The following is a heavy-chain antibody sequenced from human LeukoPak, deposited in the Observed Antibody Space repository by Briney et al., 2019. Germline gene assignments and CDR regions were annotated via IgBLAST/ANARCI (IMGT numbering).Heavy chain of an antibody. D-gene: IGHD6-19*01. CDR3: ARERRGYSSGWYAPLWAFDI. CDR1: GFTFSSYW. J-gene: IGHJ3*02. V-gene: IGHV3-7*01. Sequence: GGSLRLSCAASGFTFSSYWMSWVRQAPGKGLEWVANIKQDGSEKYYVDSVKGRFTISRDNAKNSLYLQMNSLRAEDTAVYYCARERRGYSSGWYAPLWAFDIWGQGTMVTVSS. CDR2: IKQDGSEK.